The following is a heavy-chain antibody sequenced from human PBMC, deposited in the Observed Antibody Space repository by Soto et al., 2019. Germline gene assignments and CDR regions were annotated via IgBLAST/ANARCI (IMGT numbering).Heavy chain of an antibody. CDR2: ITSSSTTI. J-gene: IGHJ5*02. CDR3: SRYNGQADSFDP. CDR1: GFTFSTYS. Sequence: PVGYPGLSCAASGFTFSTYSMNWVRQAPGKGLEWISYITSSSTTIYYADSVKGRFTISRDNAKNSLYLQMNSLRDEDTAVYYFSRYNGQADSFDPWGQGSLVTVSS. V-gene: IGHV3-48*02. D-gene: IGHD1-20*01.